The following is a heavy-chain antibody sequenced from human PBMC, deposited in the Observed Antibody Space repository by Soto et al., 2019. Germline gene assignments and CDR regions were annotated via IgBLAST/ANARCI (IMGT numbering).Heavy chain of an antibody. J-gene: IGHJ6*02. CDR2: INHSGST. V-gene: IGHV4-34*01. CDR3: ASSHPNYYYYYGMDV. CDR1: GGSFSGYY. Sequence: PSETLSLTCAVYGGSFSGYYCSWIRQPPGKGLEWIGEINHSGSTNYNPSLKSRVTISVDTSKNQFSLKLSSVTAADTAVYYCASSHPNYYYYYGMDVWGQGTTVTVSS.